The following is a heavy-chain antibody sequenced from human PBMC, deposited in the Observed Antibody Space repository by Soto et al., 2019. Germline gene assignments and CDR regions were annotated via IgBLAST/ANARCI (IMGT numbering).Heavy chain of an antibody. J-gene: IGHJ4*02. CDR3: ASLRLGSGWYWTPFDY. CDR1: GFTFSSYS. D-gene: IGHD6-19*01. V-gene: IGHV3-30*03. Sequence: GGSLRLSCAASGFTFSSYSMNWVRQAPGKGLEWVAVISYDGSNKYYADSVKGRFTISRDNSKNTLYLQMNSLRAEDTAVYYCASLRLGSGWYWTPFDYWGQGTLVTVSS. CDR2: ISYDGSNK.